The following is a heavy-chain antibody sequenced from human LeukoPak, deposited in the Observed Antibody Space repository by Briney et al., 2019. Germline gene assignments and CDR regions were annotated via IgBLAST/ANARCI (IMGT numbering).Heavy chain of an antibody. Sequence: GGSLRLSCAASGFTFSSYAMSWVRQAPGKGLEWVSAISGSGGRTYYADSVKGRFTISRDNSKNTLYLRMNSLRAEDTAVYYCAKEVSSSWYYYFDYWGQGTLVTVSS. J-gene: IGHJ4*02. CDR3: AKEVSSSWYYYFDY. D-gene: IGHD6-13*01. CDR2: ISGSGGRT. CDR1: GFTFSSYA. V-gene: IGHV3-23*01.